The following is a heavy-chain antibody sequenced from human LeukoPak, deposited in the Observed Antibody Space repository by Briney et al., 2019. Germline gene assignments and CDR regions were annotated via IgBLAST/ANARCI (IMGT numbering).Heavy chain of an antibody. CDR3: ARGGEWELPY. J-gene: IGHJ4*02. Sequence: AGGSLRLSCAASGFTFSSYSMNWVRQAPGKGLEWVSSISSSSSYIYYADSVKGRFTTSRDNAKNSLYLQMNSLRAEDTAVYYCARGGEWELPYWGQGTLVTVSS. CDR1: GFTFSSYS. CDR2: ISSSSSYI. D-gene: IGHD1-26*01. V-gene: IGHV3-21*01.